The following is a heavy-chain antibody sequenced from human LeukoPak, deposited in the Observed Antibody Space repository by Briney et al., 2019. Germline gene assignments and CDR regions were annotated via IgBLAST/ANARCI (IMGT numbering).Heavy chain of an antibody. Sequence: SETLSLTCAVYGGSFSGYHWSWIRQPPGKGLEWIRQINHSGSTNYNPSLKSRVTILVETSKNQFSLRLSSVTAADTAVYYCARVSSRRFPPTYSYDRRNYFDYWGQGTLVTVSS. CDR2: INHSGST. V-gene: IGHV4-34*01. CDR3: ARVSSRRFPPTYSYDRRNYFDY. J-gene: IGHJ4*02. D-gene: IGHD3-22*01. CDR1: GGSFSGYH.